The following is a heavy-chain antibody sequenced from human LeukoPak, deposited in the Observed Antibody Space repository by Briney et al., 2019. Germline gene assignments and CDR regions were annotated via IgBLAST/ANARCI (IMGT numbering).Heavy chain of an antibody. CDR2: IGGSGGSI. D-gene: IGHD1-26*01. CDR1: GFTFSSFA. V-gene: IGHV3-23*01. J-gene: IGHJ4*02. Sequence: PGESLRLSCAASGFTFSSFAMAWVRHAPGKGLEWVSSIGGSGGSISYADSVKGRFTISRDNSKNTLYLQMNSLRAEDTAVYYCAKKTTGSFPFDCWGQGTLVTVSS. CDR3: AKKTTGSFPFDC.